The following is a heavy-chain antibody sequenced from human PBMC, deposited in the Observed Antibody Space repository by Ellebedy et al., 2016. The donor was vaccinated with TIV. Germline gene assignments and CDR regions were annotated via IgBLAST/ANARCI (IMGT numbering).Heavy chain of an antibody. V-gene: IGHV3-30*03. CDR2: ISYDGSNK. J-gene: IGHJ4*02. D-gene: IGHD3-16*01. CDR3: TTDWGESAPY. Sequence: GGSLRLXCAASGFTFSSYGMHWVRQAPGKGLEWVAVISYDGSNKYYADSVKGRFTISRDNAKNSLYLQMNSLKTEDTAVYYCTTDWGESAPYWGQGTLVTVSS. CDR1: GFTFSSYG.